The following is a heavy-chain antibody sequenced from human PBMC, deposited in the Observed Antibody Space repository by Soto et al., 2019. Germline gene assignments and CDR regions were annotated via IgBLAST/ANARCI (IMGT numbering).Heavy chain of an antibody. Sequence: GESLKISCAASGFTFSSYAMSWVRQAPGKGLEWVSAISGSGGSTYYADSVKGRFTISRDNSKNTLYLQMTSLRAEDTAVYYCAKVVGVVIIGDNYFDYWGQGTLVTVSS. J-gene: IGHJ4*02. V-gene: IGHV3-23*01. D-gene: IGHD3-3*01. CDR3: AKVVGVVIIGDNYFDY. CDR2: ISGSGGST. CDR1: GFTFSSYA.